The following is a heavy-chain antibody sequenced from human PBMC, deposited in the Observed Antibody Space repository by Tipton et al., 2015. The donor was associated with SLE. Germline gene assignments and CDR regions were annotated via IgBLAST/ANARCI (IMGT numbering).Heavy chain of an antibody. CDR3: ARDRSVRIAMRRAPGYMDV. CDR1: GFTLSGFG. J-gene: IGHJ6*03. CDR2: IADGGRTA. V-gene: IGHV3-48*01. D-gene: IGHD3-10*01. Sequence: GSLRLSCAASGFTLSGFGMNWVRQAPGKGLEWIAYIADGGRTAFYADSVKGRFTISRDDGKNSVNLQMNNLRAEDTAVYYCARDRSVRIAMRRAPGYMDVWGKGTTVTVSS.